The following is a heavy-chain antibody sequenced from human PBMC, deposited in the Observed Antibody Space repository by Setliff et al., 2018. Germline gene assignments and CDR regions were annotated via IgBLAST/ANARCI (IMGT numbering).Heavy chain of an antibody. CDR1: GDSINSGTYY. V-gene: IGHV4-61*02. Sequence: KTSETLSLTCSVSGDSINSGTYYWSWFRQSAGKGLEWIGRIYTGGSTNYNPSLKSRVTISVDTSKNQFSLKLSSVTAADTAVYYCARVSMYYNFWSGYYGERGEYFDYWGQGTLVTVS. J-gene: IGHJ4*02. D-gene: IGHD3-3*01. CDR3: ARVSMYYNFWSGYYGERGEYFDY. CDR2: IYTGGST.